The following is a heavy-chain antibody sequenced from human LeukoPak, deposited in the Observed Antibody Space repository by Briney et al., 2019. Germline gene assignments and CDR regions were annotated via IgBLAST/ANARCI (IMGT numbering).Heavy chain of an antibody. D-gene: IGHD3-3*01. Sequence: GGSLRLSCAASGFTFSSYTMNWVRQAPGKGLEWVSSISSGSTYIYYADSVKGRFTISRDNAKNSLYLQMNSLRAEDTAVYYCARGNYDFWSGYYRPYYFDYWGQGTLVTVSS. J-gene: IGHJ4*02. CDR1: GFTFSSYT. V-gene: IGHV3-21*01. CDR3: ARGNYDFWSGYYRPYYFDY. CDR2: ISSGSTYI.